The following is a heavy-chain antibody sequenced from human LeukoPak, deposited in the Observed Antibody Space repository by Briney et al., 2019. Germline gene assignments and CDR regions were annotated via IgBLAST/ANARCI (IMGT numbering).Heavy chain of an antibody. Sequence: ASVKVSCKASGYTFSGYYMHWVRQAPGQGLERVGGINPNSGGTNYAQKVQGRVTMTRDTSMSTAYMELSRLRSDDTAVYYCARDWLLGARGLRFDPWGQGTLVTVSS. CDR2: INPNSGGT. CDR3: ARDWLLGARGLRFDP. V-gene: IGHV1-2*02. J-gene: IGHJ5*02. CDR1: GYTFSGYY. D-gene: IGHD1-26*01.